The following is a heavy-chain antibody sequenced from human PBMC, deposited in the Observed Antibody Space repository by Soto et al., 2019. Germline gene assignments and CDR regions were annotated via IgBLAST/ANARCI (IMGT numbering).Heavy chain of an antibody. CDR1: GGSISSSSYY. Sequence: QLQLQESGPGLVKPSETLSLTCTVSGGSISSSSYYWGWIRQPPGKGLEWIGSIYYSGSTYYNPSLKSRVTISVDTSKNQFSLKLSSVTAADTAVYYCARHGNIVVVVGDNWFDPWGQGTLVTVSS. J-gene: IGHJ5*02. CDR2: IYYSGST. CDR3: ARHGNIVVVVGDNWFDP. V-gene: IGHV4-39*01. D-gene: IGHD2-15*01.